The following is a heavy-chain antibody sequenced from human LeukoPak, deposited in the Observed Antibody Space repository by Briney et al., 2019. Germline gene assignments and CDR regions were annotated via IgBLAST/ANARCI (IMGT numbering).Heavy chain of an antibody. CDR2: INHSGST. J-gene: IGHJ3*02. D-gene: IGHD6-19*01. CDR3: ADAVRHSSGWVERSDAFAM. Sequence: PSETLSLTCAVYGGSFSGYYWSWIRQPPGKGLEWIGEINHSGSTNYNPSLKSRVTISVDTSKNQFSLKLRSVTAADTAIYYCADAVRHSSGWVERSDAFAMWGPGTRVIVSS. V-gene: IGHV4-34*01. CDR1: GGSFSGYY.